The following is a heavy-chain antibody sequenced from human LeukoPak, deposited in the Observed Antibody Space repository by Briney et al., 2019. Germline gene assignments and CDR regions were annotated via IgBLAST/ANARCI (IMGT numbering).Heavy chain of an antibody. V-gene: IGHV3-7*03. Sequence: GGSLRLSCAASGLTFSNYWMDWVRQAPGKGLEWVANIKQDGSEKNYVDSVEGRFIISRDNAKNSLYLQMNTLRAGDTAVYYCARDGFGTGSNWGQGTLVTVSS. D-gene: IGHD3-16*01. CDR3: ARDGFGTGSN. J-gene: IGHJ4*02. CDR1: GLTFSNYW. CDR2: IKQDGSEK.